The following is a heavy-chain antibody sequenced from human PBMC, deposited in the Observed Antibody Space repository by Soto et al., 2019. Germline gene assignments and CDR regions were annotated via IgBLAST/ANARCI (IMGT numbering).Heavy chain of an antibody. CDR2: IYYSGST. V-gene: IGHV4-59*01. CDR1: GGSISSYY. CDR3: ARDRADHSYFDY. Sequence: SETLSLTCTVSGGSISSYYWSWIRQPPGKGLEWIGYIYYSGSTNYNPSLKSRVTISVDTSKNQFSLKLSSVTAADTAVYYCARDRADHSYFDYWGQGTLVTVSS. D-gene: IGHD3-10*01. J-gene: IGHJ4*02.